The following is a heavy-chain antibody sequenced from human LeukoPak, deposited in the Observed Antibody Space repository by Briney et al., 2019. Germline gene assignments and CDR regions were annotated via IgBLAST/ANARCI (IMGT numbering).Heavy chain of an antibody. CDR3: ARLYSSSDY. CDR2: INHSGST. CDR1: GGSFSGYY. V-gene: IGHV4-34*01. J-gene: IGHJ4*02. Sequence: PSETLSLTCAVYGGSFSGYYWSWIRQPPGKGLEWIGEINHSGSTNYNPSLKSRVTISVDTSKNQFSLKLSSVTAAATAVYYCARLYSSSDYWGQGTLVTVSS. D-gene: IGHD6-6*01.